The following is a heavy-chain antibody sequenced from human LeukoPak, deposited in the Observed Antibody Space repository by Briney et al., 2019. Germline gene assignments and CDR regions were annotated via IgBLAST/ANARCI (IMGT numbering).Heavy chain of an antibody. CDR3: AQGTATAIDY. D-gene: IGHD2-15*01. J-gene: IGHJ4*02. V-gene: IGHV3-7*01. CDR1: GFTFVSHW. CDR2: INQDGSEK. Sequence: PGGSLRLSCVASGFTFVSHWMTWVRQAPGKGLEWVANINQDGSEKYYVDSVKGRFTISRDNGKNSLYLKMNSLRAEDAAVYYCAQGTATAIDYWGQGTLVTVSS.